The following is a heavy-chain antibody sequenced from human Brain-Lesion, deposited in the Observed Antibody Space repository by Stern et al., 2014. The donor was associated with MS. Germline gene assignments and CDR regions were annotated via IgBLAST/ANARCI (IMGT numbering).Heavy chain of an antibody. CDR3: ATLSPGAGGNYYRHFDY. CDR1: GYTLTELS. J-gene: IGHJ4*02. V-gene: IGHV1-24*01. Sequence: VHLVESGAEVKKPGASVKVSCKVSGYTLTELSMHWVRQAPRKGLEWMGGFDPEDGETIYAQTFQGRVTMTEDTSTDTAYMELSSLRSEDTAVYYCATLSPGAGGNYYRHFDYWGQGTLVTVSS. CDR2: FDPEDGET. D-gene: IGHD1-26*01.